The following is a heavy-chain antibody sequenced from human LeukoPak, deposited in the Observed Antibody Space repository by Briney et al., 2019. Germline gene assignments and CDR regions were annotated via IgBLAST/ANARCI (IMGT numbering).Heavy chain of an antibody. CDR3: ARGCVGTSCVGGDV. V-gene: IGHV4-34*01. D-gene: IGHD2-2*01. J-gene: IGHJ6*04. CDR1: GGSFSGYY. CDR2: NNHSGST. Sequence: SETLSLTCAVYGGSFSGYYWSWIRQPPGKGLEWLGENNHSGSTNYNPSLKSRVTISGHTSKNQFSLELSSVTAADTAVYYCARGCVGTSCVGGDVWGKGTTVTVSS.